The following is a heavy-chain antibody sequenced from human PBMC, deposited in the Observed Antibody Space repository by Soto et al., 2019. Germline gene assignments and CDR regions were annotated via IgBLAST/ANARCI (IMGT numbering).Heavy chain of an antibody. D-gene: IGHD4-4*01. CDR2: INHSGST. J-gene: IGHJ6*03. V-gene: IGHV4-34*01. CDR1: GGSFSGYY. Sequence: SETLSLTCAVYGGSFSGYYWSWIRQPPGKGLEWIGEINHSGSTNYNPSLKSRVTISVDTSKNQFSLKLSSVTAADTAVYYCARGRADTVTRMDYYYYYYMDVWGKGTTVTVSS. CDR3: ARGRADTVTRMDYYYYYYMDV.